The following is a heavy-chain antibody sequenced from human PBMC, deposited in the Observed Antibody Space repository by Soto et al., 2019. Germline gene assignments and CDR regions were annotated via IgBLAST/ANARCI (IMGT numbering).Heavy chain of an antibody. CDR1: GYSFASYW. Sequence: PVASLKISCQGSGYSFASYWIGWVRPLSGKDLEWMGIIYPGDSDTRYSPSFQGQVTISADKSLRTAYLQWTSLKASDTALYYCARTRSFTLGFYYDGMDVWGQGTTVTVSS. CDR3: ARTRSFTLGFYYDGMDV. V-gene: IGHV5-51*01. J-gene: IGHJ6*02. D-gene: IGHD6-6*01. CDR2: IYPGDSDT.